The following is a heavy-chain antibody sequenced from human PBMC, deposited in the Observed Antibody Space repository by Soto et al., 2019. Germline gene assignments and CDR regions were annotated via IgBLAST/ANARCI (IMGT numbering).Heavy chain of an antibody. D-gene: IGHD6-19*01. J-gene: IGHJ4*02. CDR3: AKVLTGWCLDY. CDR1: GFTFSSYG. Sequence: QVQLVESGGGVVQPGRSLRLSCAASGFTFSSYGMHWVRQAPGKGLEWGAVISYDGSNKYYADSVKGRFTISRDNSKNPLYLQMNSLRAEDTAVYYCAKVLTGWCLDYWGQGTLVTVSS. CDR2: ISYDGSNK. V-gene: IGHV3-30*18.